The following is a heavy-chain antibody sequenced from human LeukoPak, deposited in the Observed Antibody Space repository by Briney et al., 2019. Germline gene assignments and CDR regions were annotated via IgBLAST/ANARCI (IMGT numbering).Heavy chain of an antibody. CDR3: ARESGGLDTALGFDY. Sequence: KPSETLSLTCTVSGGSISSYYWSWIRQPPGKGLEWIGYIYYSVSTNYNPSLKSRVTISVDTSKNQFSLKLSSVTAADTAVYYCARESGGLDTALGFDYWGQGTLVTVSS. J-gene: IGHJ4*02. CDR2: IYYSVST. V-gene: IGHV4-59*01. D-gene: IGHD5-18*01. CDR1: GGSISSYY.